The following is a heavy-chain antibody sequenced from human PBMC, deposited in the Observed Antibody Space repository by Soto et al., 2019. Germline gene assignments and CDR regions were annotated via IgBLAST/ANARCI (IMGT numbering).Heavy chain of an antibody. V-gene: IGHV3-30*18. CDR1: GFTFSSYG. D-gene: IGHD2-21*02. CDR3: AKDSYKVVVTPECVY. J-gene: IGHJ4*02. CDR2: ISYDGSNK. Sequence: QVQLVESGGGVVQPGRSLRLSCAASGFTFSSYGMHWVRQAPGKGLEWVAVISYDGSNKYYADSVKGRFTISRDNSKNTLYLQMNSVRAEDTAVYYGAKDSYKVVVTPECVYWGQGTLVTVSS.